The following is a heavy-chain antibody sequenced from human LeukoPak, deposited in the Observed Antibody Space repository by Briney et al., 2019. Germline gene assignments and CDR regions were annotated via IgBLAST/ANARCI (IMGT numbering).Heavy chain of an antibody. CDR1: GGSISSSSYY. Sequence: SETLSLTCTVSGGSISSSSYYWGWIRQPPGKGLEWIGSIYYSGSTYYNPSLKSRVTISVDTSKNQFSLKLSSVTAADMAVYYCARLHPPPRRAAAGGIQSYYYYGMDVWGQGTTVTVSS. CDR3: ARLHPPPRRAAAGGIQSYYYYGMDV. CDR2: IYYSGST. V-gene: IGHV4-39*01. D-gene: IGHD6-13*01. J-gene: IGHJ6*02.